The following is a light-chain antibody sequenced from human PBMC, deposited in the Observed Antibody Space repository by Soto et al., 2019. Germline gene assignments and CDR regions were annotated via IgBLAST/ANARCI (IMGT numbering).Light chain of an antibody. V-gene: IGLV2-8*01. J-gene: IGLJ1*01. CDR3: SSFAVTTNYV. Sequence: QSALTQPPSASGSPGQSVTISCIGTSSDVGNYNYVSWYQHHPGKAPKLMIFEVNKRPSGVPARFSGSKSDNTASLTISALQAEDEADYECSSFAVTTNYVFGSGTKLTV. CDR2: EVN. CDR1: SSDVGNYNY.